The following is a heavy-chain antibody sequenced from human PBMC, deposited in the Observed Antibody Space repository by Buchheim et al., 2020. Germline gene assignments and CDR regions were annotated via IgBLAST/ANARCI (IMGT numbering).Heavy chain of an antibody. Sequence: EEQLVESGGGLVQPGGCLRLSCAASGFTFSSYSMNWVRQAPGKGLEWVSYISSTGRDMYYADSVKGRFTVSRDNAENSLYLQMNGLTAEDTAVYYCAIDLYGYYAVDVWGQGTT. CDR3: AIDLYGYYAVDV. CDR1: GFTFSSYS. V-gene: IGHV3-48*01. D-gene: IGHD2/OR15-2a*01. J-gene: IGHJ6*02. CDR2: ISSTGRDM.